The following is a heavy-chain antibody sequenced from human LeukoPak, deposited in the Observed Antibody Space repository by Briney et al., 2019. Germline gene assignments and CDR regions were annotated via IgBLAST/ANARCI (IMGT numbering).Heavy chain of an antibody. CDR1: GSTFSDHG. CDR2: ISDRRSNSM. CDR3: SAVAEDYFDY. Sequence: GGSLRLSCAASGSTFSDHGLNWVRQAPGKGLECVASISDRRSNSMYYADSVKGRFTISRDNAKNSLYLQMNSLRAEDTAVYYCSAVAEDYFDYWGQGTLVTVSS. D-gene: IGHD6-19*01. V-gene: IGHV3-21*04. J-gene: IGHJ4*02.